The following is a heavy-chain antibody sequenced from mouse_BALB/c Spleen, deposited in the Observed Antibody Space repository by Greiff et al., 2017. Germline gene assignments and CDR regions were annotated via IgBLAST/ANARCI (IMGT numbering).Heavy chain of an antibody. Sequence: EVKLQESGPELVKPGASVKISCKASGYSFTGYFMNWVMQSHGKSLEWIGRINPYNGDTFYNQKFKGKATLTVDKSSSTAHMELRSLASEDSAVYYCAGGYAMDYWGQGTSVTVSS. CDR2: INPYNGDT. V-gene: IGHV1-20*02. J-gene: IGHJ4*01. CDR1: GYSFTGYF. CDR3: AGGYAMDY.